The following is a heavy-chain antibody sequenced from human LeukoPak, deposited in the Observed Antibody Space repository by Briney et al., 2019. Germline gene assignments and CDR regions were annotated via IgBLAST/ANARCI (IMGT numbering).Heavy chain of an antibody. CDR1: RFTVSSTY. CDR3: ARVGHGYCSGGSCSVF. D-gene: IGHD2-15*01. J-gene: IGHJ4*02. CDR2: IYSGGST. V-gene: IGHV3-53*01. Sequence: AGGSLRLSCAASRFTVSSTYMSWVRQAPGKGLEWVSVIYSGGSTYYADSVKGRFTISRDDSKNTLYLQMNSLRAEDTAVFYCARVGHGYCSGGSCSVFWGQGTLVTVSS.